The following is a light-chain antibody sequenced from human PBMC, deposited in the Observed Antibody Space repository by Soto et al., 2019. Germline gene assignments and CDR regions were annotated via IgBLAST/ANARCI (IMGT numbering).Light chain of an antibody. J-gene: IGKJ5*01. V-gene: IGKV3-20*01. CDR1: QSVDSNL. CDR3: QQYNTSPRT. CDR2: GAS. Sequence: DMVLTQSPGTLSLSTGERATLSCRASQSVDSNLLAWYQQKRGQAPRLLIYGASNRATGIPDRFSGSGSGTDFTLTISRLEPEDFAVYYCQQYNTSPRTFGQGTRLEI.